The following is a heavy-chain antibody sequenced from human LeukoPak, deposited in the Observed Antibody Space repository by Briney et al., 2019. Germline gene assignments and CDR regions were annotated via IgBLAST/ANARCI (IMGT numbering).Heavy chain of an antibody. CDR1: GFTLSRYW. D-gene: IGHD5-12*01. J-gene: IGHJ3*01. Sequence: TGGSLRLSCAGSGFTLSRYWMTWVRQAPGKGLECVAHIKQDGSELYYVDSVKGRFTISRDDKDSDKNSLYPKMNSLRTEDTAIYYCETAHLGATWGAFDVWGQGTMVTVSS. CDR3: ETAHLGATWGAFDV. V-gene: IGHV3-7*03. CDR2: IKQDGSEL.